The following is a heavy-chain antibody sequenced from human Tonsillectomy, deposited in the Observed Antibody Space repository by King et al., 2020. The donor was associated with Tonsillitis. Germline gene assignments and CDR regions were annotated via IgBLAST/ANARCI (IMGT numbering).Heavy chain of an antibody. CDR1: GFSFGDYD. V-gene: IGHV3-49*03. CDR3: TRGGDVLRFLEWSESFDY. CDR2: IRSAPYGGTT. D-gene: IGHD3-3*01. J-gene: IGHJ4*02. Sequence: DVQLVESGGGLVQPGRSLRLSCTASGFSFGDYDMSWFRRAPGKGLEWVGFIRSAPYGGTTEYAASVKGRFTISRDDSKSIAYLQMNSLKTEDTAVYSCTRGGDVLRFLEWSESFDYWGQGTLVTVSS.